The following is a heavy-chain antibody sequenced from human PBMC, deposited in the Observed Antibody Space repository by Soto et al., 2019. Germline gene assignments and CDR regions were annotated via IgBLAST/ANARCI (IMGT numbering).Heavy chain of an antibody. CDR1: GFTFSTYW. Sequence: AGSLRLSCAASGFTFSTYWMHWVRQAPGKGLVWVSHISGDGSSTTYADFVKGRFTISRDNAQNTLFLQMNSLTAEDTAVYFCVRDYFALDYWGQGTLVTVSS. J-gene: IGHJ4*02. V-gene: IGHV3-74*01. D-gene: IGHD3-10*01. CDR3: VRDYFALDY. CDR2: ISGDGSST.